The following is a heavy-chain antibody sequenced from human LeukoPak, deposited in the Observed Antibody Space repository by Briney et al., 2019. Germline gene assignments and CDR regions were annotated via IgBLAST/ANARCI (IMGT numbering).Heavy chain of an antibody. CDR3: AITTTSETILYDFWSGNSPFDP. V-gene: IGHV4-38-2*01. J-gene: IGHJ5*02. D-gene: IGHD3-3*01. CDR1: GYSISSGDY. Sequence: PSETLSLTCAVSGYSISSGDYWGWIRQPPGKGLEWIGSIYHSGSTYYNPSLKSRVTISVDTSKNQFSLKLSSVTAADTAVYYCAITTTSETILYDFWSGNSPFDPWGQGTLVTVSS. CDR2: IYHSGST.